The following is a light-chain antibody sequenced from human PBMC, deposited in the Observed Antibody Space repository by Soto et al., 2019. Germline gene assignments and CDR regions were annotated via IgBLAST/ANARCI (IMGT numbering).Light chain of an antibody. Sequence: ERLRTQYQTTLSVSPGESATLSCRASQSVSSNLAWHQQKPGQAPSILMYVASTRATGISARFSGSGSGTEFTLTISSLQSEDVAVYYCQQYHNRPIPFGQGTRPEI. CDR2: VAS. V-gene: IGKV3-15*01. CDR3: QQYHNRPIP. CDR1: QSVSSN. J-gene: IGKJ5*01.